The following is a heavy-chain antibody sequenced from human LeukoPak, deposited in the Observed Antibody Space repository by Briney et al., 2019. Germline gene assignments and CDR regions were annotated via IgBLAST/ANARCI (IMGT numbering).Heavy chain of an antibody. Sequence: GGSLRLSCAVSGFTFSSCEMNWVRQAPGKGLEWVSYISSSGDTIYYADPVKGRFTISRDNAKNSLYLQMNSLRGEDTAVYYCARVSHMAAAFSLLYHNYGMDVWGQGTTVTVSS. J-gene: IGHJ6*02. CDR2: ISSSGDTI. D-gene: IGHD6-13*01. CDR3: ARVSHMAAAFSLLYHNYGMDV. V-gene: IGHV3-48*03. CDR1: GFTFSSCE.